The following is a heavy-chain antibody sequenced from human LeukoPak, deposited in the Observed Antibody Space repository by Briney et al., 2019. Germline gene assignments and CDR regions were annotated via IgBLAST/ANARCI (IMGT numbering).Heavy chain of an antibody. V-gene: IGHV3-74*01. CDR2: INSDGSST. J-gene: IGHJ6*04. CDR1: GFTFSSYW. CDR3: ARVDSSGWYYCYGMDV. Sequence: GGSLRLSCAASGFTFSSYWMHWVRQAPGKGLVWVSRINSDGSSTSYADSVKGRFTISRDNAKNTLYLQMNSLRAEDTAVYYCARVDSSGWYYCYGMDVWGKGTTVTVSS. D-gene: IGHD6-19*01.